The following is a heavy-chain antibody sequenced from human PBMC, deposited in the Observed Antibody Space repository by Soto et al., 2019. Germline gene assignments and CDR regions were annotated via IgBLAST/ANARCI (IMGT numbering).Heavy chain of an antibody. CDR3: TTGRRFYYYGMDV. CDR1: GFTFSNAW. V-gene: IGHV3-15*01. CDR2: IKSKTDGGTT. J-gene: IGHJ6*02. Sequence: GGSLRLSCAASGFTFSNAWMSWVRQAPGKGLEWVGRIKSKTDGGTTDYAAPVKGRFTISRDDSKNTLYLQMNSLKTEDTAVYYCTTGRRFYYYGMDVWGQGTTVTVSS.